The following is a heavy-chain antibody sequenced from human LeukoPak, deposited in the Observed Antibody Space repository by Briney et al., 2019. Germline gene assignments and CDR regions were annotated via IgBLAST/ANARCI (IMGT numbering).Heavy chain of an antibody. CDR1: GFIFSSHE. V-gene: IGHV3-48*03. CDR3: ARGDWGSLMSDY. Sequence: GGSLRLPCAPSGFIFSSHELNWVGQAPGKGLEWVSYISGSGSTIYYADSVKGRFTISRDNAKNSLYLQMNSLRAEDTAIYYCARGDWGSLMSDYWGQGTLVTVSS. D-gene: IGHD7-27*01. J-gene: IGHJ4*02. CDR2: ISGSGSTI.